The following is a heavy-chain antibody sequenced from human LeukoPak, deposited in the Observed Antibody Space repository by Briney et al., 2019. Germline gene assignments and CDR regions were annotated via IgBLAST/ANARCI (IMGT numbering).Heavy chain of an antibody. CDR3: ARVARYSYGSDY. J-gene: IGHJ4*01. Sequence: RASVKVSCKASGYTFTSYAMHWVRQAPGQRLEWMGWINAGNGNTKYSQKFQGRVTITRDTSASTAYMELSSLRSEDTAVYYCARVARYSYGSDYWGHGTLVTVSS. CDR1: GYTFTSYA. CDR2: INAGNGNT. D-gene: IGHD5-18*01. V-gene: IGHV1-3*01.